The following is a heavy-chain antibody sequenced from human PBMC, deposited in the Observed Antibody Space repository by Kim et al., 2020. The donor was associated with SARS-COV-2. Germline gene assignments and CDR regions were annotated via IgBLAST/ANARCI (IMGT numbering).Heavy chain of an antibody. CDR2: ISSNGGST. CDR3: VNGNFDWLLWPAEYFQH. J-gene: IGHJ1*01. CDR1: GFTFSSYA. V-gene: IGHV3-64D*09. Sequence: GGSLRHSCSASGFTFSSYAMHWVRQAPGKGLEYVSAISSNGGSTYYADSVKGRFTISRDNSKNTLYLQMSSLRAEDTAVYYCVNGNFDWLLWPAEYFQHWGQGTLVTVSS. D-gene: IGHD3-9*01.